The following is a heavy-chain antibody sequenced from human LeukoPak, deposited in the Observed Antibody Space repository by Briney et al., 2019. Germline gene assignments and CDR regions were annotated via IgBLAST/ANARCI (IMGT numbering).Heavy chain of an antibody. V-gene: IGHV4-59*08. D-gene: IGHD6-19*01. CDR3: VRVNSGWYSFDY. CDR2: DHYSGST. Sequence: SETLSLTCTVSVGSISTYYWSWIRQPPGKGLEWIGYDHYSGSTNYNPSLKSRVTISVDTSKNQFSLKLSSVTAADTAVYYCVRVNSGWYSFDYWGQGTLVTVSS. CDR1: VGSISTYY. J-gene: IGHJ4*02.